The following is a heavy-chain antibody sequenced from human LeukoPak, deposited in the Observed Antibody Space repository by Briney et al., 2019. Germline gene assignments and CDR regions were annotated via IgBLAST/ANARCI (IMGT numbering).Heavy chain of an antibody. CDR1: GYTFTSYD. Sequence: ASVKVSCKASGYTFTSYDFNWVRQATGQRPEWMGWMSPNSGDTDYAQKFQDRVTMTRNTSISTAYMELSSLRSDDTAVYYCARGPPNWGYDYWGPGTLVTVSS. V-gene: IGHV1-8*01. J-gene: IGHJ4*02. CDR3: ARGPPNWGYDY. D-gene: IGHD7-27*01. CDR2: MSPNSGDT.